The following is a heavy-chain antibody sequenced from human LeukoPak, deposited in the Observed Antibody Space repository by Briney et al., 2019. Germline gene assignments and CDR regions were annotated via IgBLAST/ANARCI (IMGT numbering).Heavy chain of an antibody. J-gene: IGHJ6*02. CDR2: IYYSGST. CDR1: GGSISSYY. Sequence: PSETLSLTCTVSGGSISSYYWSWIRQPPGKGLEWIGYIYYSGSTNYNPSLKSRVTISVDTSKNQFSLKLSSVTAADTAVYYCARGLGIRYFDWLVSLAPYYYGMDVWGQGTTVTVSS. V-gene: IGHV4-59*01. D-gene: IGHD3-9*01. CDR3: ARGLGIRYFDWLVSLAPYYYGMDV.